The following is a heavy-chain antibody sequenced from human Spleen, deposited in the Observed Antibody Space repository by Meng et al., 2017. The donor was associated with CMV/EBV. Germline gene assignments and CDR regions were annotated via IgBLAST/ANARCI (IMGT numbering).Heavy chain of an antibody. D-gene: IGHD6-25*01. CDR2: ISWNSGNM. V-gene: IGHV3-9*01. CDR3: AKGPGYQAAKFYFDY. Sequence: SCAGSGFNFENYAMHWVRQAPGKGLEWVSSISWNSGNMGYADSVEGRFTISRDNAKKSVYLQMNSLRPDDTALYYCAKGPGYQAAKFYFDYWGQGTLVTVSS. J-gene: IGHJ4*02. CDR1: GFNFENYA.